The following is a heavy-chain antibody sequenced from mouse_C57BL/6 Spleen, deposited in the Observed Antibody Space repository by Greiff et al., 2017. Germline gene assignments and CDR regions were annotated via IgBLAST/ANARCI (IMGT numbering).Heavy chain of an antibody. V-gene: IGHV5-4*01. Sequence: EVQGVESGGGLVKPGGSLKLSCAASGFTFSSYAMSWVRQTPEKRLEWVATISDGGSYTYYPDNVKGRFTISRDNAKNNLYLQMSHLKSEDTAMYYCARDRDDGYYDWYFDVWGTGTTVTVSS. CDR2: ISDGGSYT. J-gene: IGHJ1*03. CDR3: ARDRDDGYYDWYFDV. D-gene: IGHD2-3*01. CDR1: GFTFSSYA.